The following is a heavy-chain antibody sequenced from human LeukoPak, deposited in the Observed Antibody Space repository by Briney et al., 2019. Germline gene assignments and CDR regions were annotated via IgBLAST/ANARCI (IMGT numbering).Heavy chain of an antibody. Sequence: GGSLRLSCAASGFTVSSNYMNWVRQAPGKGLEWVSVIYSGGSTYYGDSVKGRFTISRDNSKNTLYLQMNSLRAEDTAVYYCASSRYCSGGSCYFDYWGQGTLVTVSS. V-gene: IGHV3-53*01. CDR1: GFTVSSNY. D-gene: IGHD2-15*01. CDR2: IYSGGST. J-gene: IGHJ4*02. CDR3: ASSRYCSGGSCYFDY.